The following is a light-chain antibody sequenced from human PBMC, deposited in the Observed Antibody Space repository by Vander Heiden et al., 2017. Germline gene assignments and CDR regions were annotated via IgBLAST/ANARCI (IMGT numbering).Light chain of an antibody. CDR1: QAIGNY. CDR2: AAS. V-gene: IGKV1-39*01. Sequence: DIQMTQSPSSLSVSVGDRITITCRASQAIGNYLNWYEQKPGKAPEFLIYAASSLHSGVPSRFSGSGSGTDFTLTISSLQPEDFTTYYCQQSNTSPRTFGHGTKVEI. J-gene: IGKJ2*01. CDR3: QQSNTSPRT.